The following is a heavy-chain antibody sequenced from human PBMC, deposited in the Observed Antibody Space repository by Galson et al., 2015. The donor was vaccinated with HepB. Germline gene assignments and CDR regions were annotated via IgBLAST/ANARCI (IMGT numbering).Heavy chain of an antibody. D-gene: IGHD6-19*01. CDR3: TRLQSYAFDL. Sequence: SLRLSCAASGSRFDSHFMAWVRQTPVKGLEWVADINHGGGANFYLDSVKGRFTISRDNAKNSVYLQMSSLTAEDTAVYYCTRLQSYAFDLWGQGTMVTVSS. CDR1: GSRFDSHF. CDR2: INHGGGAN. V-gene: IGHV3-7*03. J-gene: IGHJ3*01.